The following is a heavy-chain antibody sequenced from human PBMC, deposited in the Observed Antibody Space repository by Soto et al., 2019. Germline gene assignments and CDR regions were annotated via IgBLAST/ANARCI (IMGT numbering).Heavy chain of an antibody. CDR2: IDPSDSYI. J-gene: IGHJ4*02. D-gene: IGHD6-19*01. Sequence: GASLKISCKTSGYTFSGHWISWVRQVPGKGLQWMGNIDPSDSYINYNPAFRGHVPFSVDKSNSTAYLHWRSLGPSDTAIYYCARHGAAIWLGYWGQGALVTVSS. CDR1: GYTFSGHW. CDR3: ARHGAAIWLGY. V-gene: IGHV5-10-1*01.